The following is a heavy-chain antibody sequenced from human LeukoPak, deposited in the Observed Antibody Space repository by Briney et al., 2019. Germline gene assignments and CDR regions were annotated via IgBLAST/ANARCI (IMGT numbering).Heavy chain of an antibody. CDR1: GYTFTSYD. CDR3: ARTAGEGWFDP. D-gene: IGHD6-13*01. CDR2: MNPNSGNT. J-gene: IGHJ5*02. Sequence: GASVKVSCKASGYTFTSYDIHWVRQATGQGLEWMGWMNPNSGNTGYAQKLQGRVTMTTDTSTSTAYMELRSLRSDDTAVYYCARTAGEGWFDPWGQGTLVTVSS. V-gene: IGHV1-8*01.